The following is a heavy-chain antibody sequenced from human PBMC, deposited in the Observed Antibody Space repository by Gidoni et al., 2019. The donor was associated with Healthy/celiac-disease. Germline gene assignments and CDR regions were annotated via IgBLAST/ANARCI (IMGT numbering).Heavy chain of an antibody. CDR1: GVTFSSYA. Sequence: VQLVQSGAEVTTPGSSVTVSFKASGVTFSSYAISWVRQAPGQGLEWMGGIIPILGTANYEQKVQGRVTITADESTSTAYMELSSLRSEDTAVYYCAMIVVVTDAFDIWGQGTMVTVSS. D-gene: IGHD3-22*01. CDR3: AMIVVVTDAFDI. V-gene: IGHV1-69*01. CDR2: IIPILGTA. J-gene: IGHJ3*02.